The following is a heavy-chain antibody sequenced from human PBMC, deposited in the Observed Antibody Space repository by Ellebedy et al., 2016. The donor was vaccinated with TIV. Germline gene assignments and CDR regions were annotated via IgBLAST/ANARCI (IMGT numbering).Heavy chain of an antibody. CDR3: ARDPNPGSGGWSSFFDS. J-gene: IGHJ4*02. D-gene: IGHD6-19*01. CDR2: INPSGGTT. CDR1: GYTFNTYY. Sequence: ASVKVSCXASGYTFNTYYIHWVRQAPGQGLEWMGIINPSGGTTSYAQKLQGRVTVTRDTSIGTAYMDLSRLRSDDTAVYYCARDPNPGSGGWSSFFDSWGQGTLVTVSS. V-gene: IGHV1-46*02.